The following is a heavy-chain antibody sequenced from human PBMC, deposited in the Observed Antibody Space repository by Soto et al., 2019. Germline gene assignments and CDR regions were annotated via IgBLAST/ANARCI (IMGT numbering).Heavy chain of an antibody. CDR2: IVVGSGNT. Sequence: QMQLVQSGPEVKKPGTSVKVSCKASGFTFTSSAMQWVRQARGQRLEWIGWIVVGSGNTNYAQKFQERVTITRDMSTSTAYMELSSLRSEDTAVYYCAVADYGDYYYYGMYVWGQGTTVTVSS. D-gene: IGHD4-17*01. CDR3: AVADYGDYYYYGMYV. CDR1: GFTFTSSA. J-gene: IGHJ6*02. V-gene: IGHV1-58*02.